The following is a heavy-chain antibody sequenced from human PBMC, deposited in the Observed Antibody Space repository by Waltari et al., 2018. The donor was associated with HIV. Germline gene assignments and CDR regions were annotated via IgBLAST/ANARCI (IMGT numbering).Heavy chain of an antibody. J-gene: IGHJ4*03. Sequence: VHLVQYGGGFVQPGGSLRPSCTASGSAFSSTWTHCVRQDPGKGLTRVVVINGNVLRTSYADSVKGRFSISRDNGRSSLFLQMNSLRPEDTAVYFCGRDLSHVYEPDCYLIAAVETWGQGTLVTVSS. CDR3: GRDLSHVYEPDCYLIAAVET. D-gene: IGHD2-21*02. CDR1: GSAFSSTW. V-gene: IGHV3-74*01. CDR2: INGNVLRT.